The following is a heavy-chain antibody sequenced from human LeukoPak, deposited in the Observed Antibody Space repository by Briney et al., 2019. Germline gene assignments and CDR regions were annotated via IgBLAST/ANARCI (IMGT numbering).Heavy chain of an antibody. CDR1: GFLFITYG. V-gene: IGHV3-33*01. J-gene: IGHJ5*01. Sequence: SLRLSCAASGFLFITYGMHWVRQTPDKGLEWVTVIWSDGNNKLYSESVKGRFTISRDNSKNTLFLEMNSLRAEDTAVYFCARQVVGARFLEWFDYWGQGTLVTVSS. CDR2: IWSDGNNK. D-gene: IGHD3-3*01. CDR3: ARQVVGARFLEWFDY.